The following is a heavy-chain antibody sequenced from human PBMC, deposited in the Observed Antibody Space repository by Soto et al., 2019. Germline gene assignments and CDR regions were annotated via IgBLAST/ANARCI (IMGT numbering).Heavy chain of an antibody. J-gene: IGHJ4*02. CDR3: ARRKYLDY. V-gene: IGHV3-49*03. Sequence: GGSLRLSFTTSGFTFGDYSMSWFRQAPGKGLEWIGYIRSNTYGGTTEYAASVKGRFTISRDDSKRVAHLQMNSLETEDTAVYFCARRKYLDYWGQGTLVTVSS. CDR2: IRSNTYGGTT. D-gene: IGHD6-6*01. CDR1: GFTFGDYS.